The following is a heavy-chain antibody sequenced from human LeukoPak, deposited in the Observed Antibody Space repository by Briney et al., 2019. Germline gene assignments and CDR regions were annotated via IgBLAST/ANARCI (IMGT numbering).Heavy chain of an antibody. Sequence: GGSLRLSCAASGFTVSSNYMSWVRQAPGKGLEWVSVIYNGDSTYYADSVKGRFTISGDNSKNTLYLQMNSLRAEDTAVYYCARDRGITGFFDYWGQGTLVTVSS. CDR3: ARDRGITGFFDY. CDR2: IYNGDST. CDR1: GFTVSSNY. V-gene: IGHV3-53*01. J-gene: IGHJ4*02. D-gene: IGHD1-20*01.